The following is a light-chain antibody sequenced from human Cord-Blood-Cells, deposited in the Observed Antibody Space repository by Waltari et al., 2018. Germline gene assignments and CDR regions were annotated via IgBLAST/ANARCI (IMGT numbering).Light chain of an antibody. Sequence: EIVMTQSPATLSVSQGERATLSCRASPSVSSNLAWYQQKPGQAPRFLIYGASTRATGIPARFSGSGSGTEFTLTISSLQSEDFAVYYCQQYNNWPRTFGQGTKVEIK. CDR2: GAS. J-gene: IGKJ1*01. V-gene: IGKV3-15*01. CDR1: PSVSSN. CDR3: QQYNNWPRT.